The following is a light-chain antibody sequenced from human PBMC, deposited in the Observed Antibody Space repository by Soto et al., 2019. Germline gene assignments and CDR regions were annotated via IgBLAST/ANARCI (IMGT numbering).Light chain of an antibody. CDR2: DAS. J-gene: IGKJ4*01. Sequence: EIVLTQSTATLSLCPGERATLSCRASQSVSSYLAWYQQKPGQAPRLLIYDASNRATGIPARFSGSGSGTDFTLTISSLEPEDFAVYYCQQRGNWPLTFGGGTKVEIK. V-gene: IGKV3-11*01. CDR3: QQRGNWPLT. CDR1: QSVSSY.